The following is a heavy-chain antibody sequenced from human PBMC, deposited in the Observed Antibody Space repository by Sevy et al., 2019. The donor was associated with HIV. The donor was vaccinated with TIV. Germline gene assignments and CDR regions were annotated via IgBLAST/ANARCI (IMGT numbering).Heavy chain of an antibody. CDR2: IYHSGST. CDR1: GYSISSGYY. Sequence: SETLSLTCAVSGYSISSGYYWGWIRQPPGKGLEWIGSIYHSGSTYYNPSLKSRVTISVDTSKNQFSLKLSSVTAADTAVYYCARGGGASMNYYGSVSYILVDYWGQGTLVTVSS. V-gene: IGHV4-38-2*01. J-gene: IGHJ4*02. D-gene: IGHD3-10*01. CDR3: ARGGGASMNYYGSVSYILVDY.